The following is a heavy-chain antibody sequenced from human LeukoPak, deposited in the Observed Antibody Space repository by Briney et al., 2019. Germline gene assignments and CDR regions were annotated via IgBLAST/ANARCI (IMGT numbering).Heavy chain of an antibody. D-gene: IGHD6-6*01. CDR1: LVSTCSFS. CDR3: ARVDPDSSSTLEVFDY. J-gene: IGHJ4*02. V-gene: IGHV4-59*13. Sequence: PQRLSLTCALSLVSTCSFSWGCMRHPPGGGQGWGVYIEYSGSTNYTSSLKSRVTISVDTSKNQFSLKLSSVTAADTAVYYCARVDPDSSSTLEVFDYWGQGTLVTVSS. CDR2: IEYSGST.